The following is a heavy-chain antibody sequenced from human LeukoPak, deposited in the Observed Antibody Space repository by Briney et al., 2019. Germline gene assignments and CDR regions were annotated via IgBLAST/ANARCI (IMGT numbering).Heavy chain of an antibody. V-gene: IGHV3-21*01. J-gene: IGHJ4*02. Sequence: GGSLRLSCAASGFTFSNYDMHWVRQAPGKGLEWVSAISSISSYIYYADSIKGRFTISRDNAENSLYLQMNSLRAVDTAVYFCARGEEKATITALDSWGQGTLVTVSS. D-gene: IGHD5-24*01. CDR2: ISSISSYI. CDR1: GFTFSNYD. CDR3: ARGEEKATITALDS.